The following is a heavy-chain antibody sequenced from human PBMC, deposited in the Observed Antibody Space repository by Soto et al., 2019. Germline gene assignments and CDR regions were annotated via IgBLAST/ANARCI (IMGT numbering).Heavy chain of an antibody. V-gene: IGHV1-3*01. J-gene: IGHJ5*02. Sequence: GASVKVSCKASGYTFTTYSMHWVRQAPGQRLEWMGWIHAGNGNTEHSQKFQGRVTITRDTSASTAYLELGSLRSEDTAVYYCARDPQQLVPGTRDSWFDPWGQGTLVTVSS. CDR3: ARDPQQLVPGTRDSWFDP. CDR2: IHAGNGNT. D-gene: IGHD6-13*01. CDR1: GYTFTTYS.